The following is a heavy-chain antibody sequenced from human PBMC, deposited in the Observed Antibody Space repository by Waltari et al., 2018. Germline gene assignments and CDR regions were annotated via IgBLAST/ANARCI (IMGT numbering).Heavy chain of an antibody. Sequence: QVQLVQSGAEVKKPGASVKVSCKASGYTFTSYDINWVRQATGQGLEWMGWMNPNIGNTGYAQTCQGRVTMTRSTSISTADMELSSLGSEDTAVYYWARGHYYYDSSGDWFDPWGQGTLVTVSS. D-gene: IGHD3-22*01. V-gene: IGHV1-8*01. J-gene: IGHJ5*02. CDR1: GYTFTSYD. CDR3: ARGHYYYDSSGDWFDP. CDR2: MNPNIGNT.